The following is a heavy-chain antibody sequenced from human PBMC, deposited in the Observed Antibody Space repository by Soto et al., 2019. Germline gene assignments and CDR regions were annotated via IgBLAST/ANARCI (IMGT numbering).Heavy chain of an antibody. Sequence: PGGSLRLSCAASGFTFSSYAMSWVRQAPGKGLEWVSAISGSGGSTYYADSVKGRFTISRDNSKNTLYLQMNSLRAEDTAVYYCAISLSSRELLVDFYFDYWGQGTLVTVSS. D-gene: IGHD1-26*01. J-gene: IGHJ4*02. CDR1: GFTFSSYA. CDR2: ISGSGGST. CDR3: AISLSSRELLVDFYFDY. V-gene: IGHV3-23*01.